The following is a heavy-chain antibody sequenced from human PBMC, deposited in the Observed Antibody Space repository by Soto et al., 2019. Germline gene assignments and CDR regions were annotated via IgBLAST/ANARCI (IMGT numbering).Heavy chain of an antibody. CDR2: ISSSSSTI. V-gene: IGHV3-48*02. Sequence: EVQLVESGGGLVQPGGSLRLSCAASGFTFSSYSMNWVRQAPGKGLEWVSYISSSSSTIYYADSVKGRFTISRDNAKNSLYLQMNSLRDEDTAVYYCARDAPYSGSYYGDAFDIWGQGTMVTVSS. CDR3: ARDAPYSGSYYGDAFDI. D-gene: IGHD1-26*01. CDR1: GFTFSSYS. J-gene: IGHJ3*02.